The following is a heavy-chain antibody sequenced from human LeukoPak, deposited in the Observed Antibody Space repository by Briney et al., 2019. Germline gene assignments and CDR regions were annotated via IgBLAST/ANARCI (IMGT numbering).Heavy chain of an antibody. V-gene: IGHV3-15*01. Sequence: GGSLRLSCAASRFTFSNYWMNWFRQAPGKGLEWVGRIKSKSDGGAEDYAAHVKGRLTISRDDSKNTLYLHMDSLKTEDTAVYYCASDAPGGFDYWGQGALVIVSS. CDR2: IKSKSDGGAE. CDR1: RFTFSNYW. D-gene: IGHD3-10*01. J-gene: IGHJ4*02. CDR3: ASDAPGGFDY.